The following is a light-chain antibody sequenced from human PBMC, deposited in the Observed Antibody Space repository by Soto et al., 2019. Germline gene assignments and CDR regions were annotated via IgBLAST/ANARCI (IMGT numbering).Light chain of an antibody. V-gene: IGKV3-11*01. Sequence: EIVLSQSPVIVSLSPGERATLSCRASQTVDNFLAWYQLKPGKAPRLLIYDATKRASGIPVRFTGSGSGTDFILTISNIVAEDVAIYYCQQRKKWPPITFGQGTRLEVK. CDR3: QQRKKWPPIT. CDR2: DAT. J-gene: IGKJ5*01. CDR1: QTVDNF.